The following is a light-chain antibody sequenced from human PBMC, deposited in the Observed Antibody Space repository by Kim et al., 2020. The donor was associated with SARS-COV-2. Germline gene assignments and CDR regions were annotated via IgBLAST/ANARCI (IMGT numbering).Light chain of an antibody. CDR1: QSITSDS. J-gene: IGKJ1*01. Sequence: LSPGEIATLSCRASQSITSDSLAWYQQKPGQAPRLLIYGISIRATGIPDRFRGSGSGTDFTLTISRLEPEDSAVYFCQQYGSSRTFGQGTKVDIK. CDR2: GIS. CDR3: QQYGSSRT. V-gene: IGKV3-20*01.